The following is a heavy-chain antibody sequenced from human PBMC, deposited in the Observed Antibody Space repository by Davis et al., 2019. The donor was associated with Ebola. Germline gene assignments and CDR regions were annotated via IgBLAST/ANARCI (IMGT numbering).Heavy chain of an antibody. CDR3: ARGSWYSSSQIFDY. J-gene: IGHJ4*02. CDR2: INHSGST. CDR1: GGSFSGYY. V-gene: IGHV4-34*01. Sequence: PSETLSLTCAVYGGSFSGYYWSWIRQPPGKGLEWIGEINHSGSTNYNPSLKSRVTISVDRSKNQFSLKLSSVTAADTAVYYCARGSWYSSSQIFDYWGQGTLVTVSS. D-gene: IGHD6-6*01.